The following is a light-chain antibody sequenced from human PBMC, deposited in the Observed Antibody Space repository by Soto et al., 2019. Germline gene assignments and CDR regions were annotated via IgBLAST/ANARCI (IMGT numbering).Light chain of an antibody. CDR3: HQRSNWPPT. J-gene: IGKJ4*01. CDR1: QSVGSN. V-gene: IGKV3-15*01. CDR2: GAS. Sequence: VMPPSPATLSVSPGARATFCCRASQSVGSNLAWYQQKAGQAPRLLIYGASIMATGIPARFSGSGSGTDFTLTISSLQPEDFAVYYCHQRSNWPPTFGGGTKVDIK.